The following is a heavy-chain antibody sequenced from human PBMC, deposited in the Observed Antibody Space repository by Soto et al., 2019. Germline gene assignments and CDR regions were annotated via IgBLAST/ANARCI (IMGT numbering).Heavy chain of an antibody. Sequence: QVQLEQSGAEVKKPGASVKVSCKASGYTFSTYGISWVRQAPGQGLEWMGWINGYNGNTNYAPKLQGRITMTTDTSTTTAYMELRSLRSDDTAVYYCARMGDVPYYYYGMDVWGQGTSVTVSS. J-gene: IGHJ6*02. CDR2: INGYNGNT. CDR1: GYTFSTYG. D-gene: IGHD3-16*01. CDR3: ARMGDVPYYYYGMDV. V-gene: IGHV1-18*01.